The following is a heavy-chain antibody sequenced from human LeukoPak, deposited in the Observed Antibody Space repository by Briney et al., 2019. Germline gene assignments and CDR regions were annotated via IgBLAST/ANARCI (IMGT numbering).Heavy chain of an antibody. CDR2: IYYSGST. CDR3: ARGRFNYYYYYMDV. V-gene: IGHV4-61*01. D-gene: IGHD3-3*01. J-gene: IGHJ6*03. Sequence: SETLSLTCTVSGGSISSSSYYWSWIRQPPGKGLEWIGYIYYSGSTNYNPSLKSRVTISVDTSKNQFSLKLSSVTAADTAVYYCARGRFNYYYYYMDVWGKGTTVTISS. CDR1: GGSISSSSYY.